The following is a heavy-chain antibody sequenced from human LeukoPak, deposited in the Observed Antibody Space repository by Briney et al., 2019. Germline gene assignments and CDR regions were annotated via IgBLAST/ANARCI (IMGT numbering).Heavy chain of an antibody. CDR3: ARGPRSSGWTFDY. V-gene: IGHV4-31*03. J-gene: IGHJ4*02. CDR2: IFRSGST. Sequence: SQTLSLTCTVSGGSISSGGYYWSWIRQHPGKGLEWVGYIFRSGSTSYNPSLKSRATISVDTSKNQFSLKLGSVTAADTAVYYCARGPRSSGWTFDYWGQGTLVTVSS. D-gene: IGHD6-19*01. CDR1: GGSISSGGYY.